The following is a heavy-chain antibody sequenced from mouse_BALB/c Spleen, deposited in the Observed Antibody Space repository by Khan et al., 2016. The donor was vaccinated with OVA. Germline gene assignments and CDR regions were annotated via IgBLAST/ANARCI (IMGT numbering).Heavy chain of an antibody. CDR1: GYSITTDYA. Sequence: EVQLQESGPGLVKPSQSLTLTCTVTGYSITTDYAWNWIRQFPGNKLEWMGYISYNGNTKYNPSLKSRISFTRATSKNKFFLQLKSVTTEDTARYYCARVYEGDFDYWGQGTTLTVSS. CDR2: ISYNGNT. J-gene: IGHJ2*01. V-gene: IGHV3-2*02. D-gene: IGHD2-3*01. CDR3: ARVYEGDFDY.